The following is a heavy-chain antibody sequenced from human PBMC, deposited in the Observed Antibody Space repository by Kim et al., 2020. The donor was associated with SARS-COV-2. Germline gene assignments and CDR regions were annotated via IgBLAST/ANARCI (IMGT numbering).Heavy chain of an antibody. CDR1: GFSVNRFY. CDR2: IYYDGNA. J-gene: IGHJ4*02. Sequence: GGSLRLSCAASGFSVNRFYITWVRQAPGKGLEWVSVIYYDGNATYSDSVRGRFTITSDSSENTPFLQMNSLITEDTGVYYCATDPLDGSNIWGQGTLVTV. CDR3: ATDPLDGSNI. D-gene: IGHD2-15*01. V-gene: IGHV3-53*01.